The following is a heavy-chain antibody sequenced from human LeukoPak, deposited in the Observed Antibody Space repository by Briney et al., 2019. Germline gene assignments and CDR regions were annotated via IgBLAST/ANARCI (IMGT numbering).Heavy chain of an antibody. V-gene: IGHV3-48*02. CDR1: GFTFSSYG. Sequence: GGSLRLSCAASGFTFSSYGMTWVRQAPGKGLEWVSYISSSSSTIYYADSVKGRFTISRDNAKNSLYMQMESLRDEDTAIYYCARDTLEYSNSPDALDIWGQGTMVTVSS. J-gene: IGHJ3*02. CDR3: ARDTLEYSNSPDALDI. CDR2: ISSSSSTI. D-gene: IGHD4-23*01.